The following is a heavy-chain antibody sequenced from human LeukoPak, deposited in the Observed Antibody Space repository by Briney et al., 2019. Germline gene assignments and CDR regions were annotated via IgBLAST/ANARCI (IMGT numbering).Heavy chain of an antibody. CDR2: INHSGSA. Sequence: SETLSLTCAVYGGSFSGYYWSWIRQPPGKGLEWIGEINHSGSANYNPSLKSRVTISVDTSKNQFSLKLSSVTGADTAVYYCARQSIAAAFGYWGQGTLVTVSS. J-gene: IGHJ4*02. CDR3: ARQSIAAAFGY. CDR1: GGSFSGYY. D-gene: IGHD6-13*01. V-gene: IGHV4-34*01.